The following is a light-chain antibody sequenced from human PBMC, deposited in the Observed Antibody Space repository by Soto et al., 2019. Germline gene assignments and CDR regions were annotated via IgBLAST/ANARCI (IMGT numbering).Light chain of an antibody. V-gene: IGKV3-20*01. Sequence: EIVLTQSPGTLSVSPGERATLSCRASQSVSGSHLAWFQQKPGQAPRLLIYGASSRAAGIPDRFSGSGSGTDFTLTISSLEPEDFAVYYCQQYVTSPLTFGQGTKVDIK. CDR3: QQYVTSPLT. CDR2: GAS. CDR1: QSVSGSH. J-gene: IGKJ1*01.